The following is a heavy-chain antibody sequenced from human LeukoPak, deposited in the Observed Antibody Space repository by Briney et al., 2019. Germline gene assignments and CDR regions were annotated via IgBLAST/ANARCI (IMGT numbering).Heavy chain of an antibody. CDR2: IYYSGST. Sequence: PETLSLTCTVSGGSISSYYWSWIRQPPGKGLEWIGYIYYSGSTNYNPSLKSRVTISVDTSKNQFSLKLSSVTAADTAVYYCAREGVAAPVVPENWFDPWGQGTLVTVSS. J-gene: IGHJ5*02. CDR1: GGSISSYY. V-gene: IGHV4-59*01. CDR3: AREGVAAPVVPENWFDP. D-gene: IGHD6-13*01.